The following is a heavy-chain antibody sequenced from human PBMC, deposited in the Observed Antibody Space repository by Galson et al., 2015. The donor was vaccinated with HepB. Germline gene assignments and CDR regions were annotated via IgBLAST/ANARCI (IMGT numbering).Heavy chain of an antibody. D-gene: IGHD6-13*01. CDR3: ARAIAAADYYFYGMDV. CDR1: GFNFYDYA. V-gene: IGHV3-9*01. CDR2: ISWNSGSI. J-gene: IGHJ6*02. Sequence: SLRLSCAASGFNFYDYAMHWVRQAPGKGLEWVSGISWNSGSIGYADSVKGRFTISRDNAKNSLYLQINSLRTEDTALYYCARAIAAADYYFYGMDVWGQGTTVTVSS.